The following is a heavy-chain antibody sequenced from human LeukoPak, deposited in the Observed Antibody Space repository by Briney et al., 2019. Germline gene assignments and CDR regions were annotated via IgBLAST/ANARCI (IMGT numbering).Heavy chain of an antibody. D-gene: IGHD4-17*01. CDR2: INSDGSST. J-gene: IGHJ2*01. V-gene: IGHV3-74*01. Sequence: PGGSLRLSCAAFGFTFSSYWMHWVRQAPGKGLVWVSRINSDGSSTSYADSVKGRFTISRDNAKNTLYLQMNSLRAEDTAVYYCARDTVYGDYAWYFDLWGRGTLVTVSS. CDR1: GFTFSSYW. CDR3: ARDTVYGDYAWYFDL.